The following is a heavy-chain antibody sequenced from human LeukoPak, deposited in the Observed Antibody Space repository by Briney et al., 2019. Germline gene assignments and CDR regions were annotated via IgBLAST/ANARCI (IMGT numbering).Heavy chain of an antibody. J-gene: IGHJ4*02. CDR2: IYSTGGT. CDR3: ARHTDYGGNSGFDY. Sequence: SETLSLTCTVSGGSISRNYYYWGWIRQPPGKGLEWIGSIYSTGGTYYNPSLRSRVTISVDTSKNQPSLKLSSVTAAHTAVYYCARHTDYGGNSGFDYWGQGTLVTVSS. D-gene: IGHD4-23*01. V-gene: IGHV4-39*01. CDR1: GGSISRNYYY.